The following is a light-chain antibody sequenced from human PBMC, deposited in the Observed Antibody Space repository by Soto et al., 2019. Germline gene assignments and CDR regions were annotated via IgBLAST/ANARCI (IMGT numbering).Light chain of an antibody. CDR3: QQYGSFFT. CDR1: QSVSSSY. V-gene: IGKV3-20*01. J-gene: IGKJ3*01. Sequence: EIVLTQSPGTLSLSPGGGATLSCRASQSVSSSYLAWYQQKPGQAPRLLIYGASSRATGIPDRFSGSGSGTDFTLTISRLEPEDFAVYYCQQYGSFFTFGPGTKVDIK. CDR2: GAS.